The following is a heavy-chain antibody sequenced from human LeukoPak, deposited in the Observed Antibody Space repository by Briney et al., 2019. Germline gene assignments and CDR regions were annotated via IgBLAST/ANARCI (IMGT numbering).Heavy chain of an antibody. CDR1: GYTXNSYY. Sequence: ASVKVSCKASGYTXNSYYMHWVRQAPGQGLEWMGIINPSGGSTSYAQKFQGRVTITRDTSTSTVYMELSSLRSEDTAVYYCARESYGEEDNWGQGTLVTVSS. J-gene: IGHJ4*02. CDR2: INPSGGST. D-gene: IGHD4-17*01. V-gene: IGHV1-46*02. CDR3: ARESYGEEDN.